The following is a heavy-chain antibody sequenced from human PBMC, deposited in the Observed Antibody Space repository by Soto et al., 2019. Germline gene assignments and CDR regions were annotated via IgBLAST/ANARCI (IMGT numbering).Heavy chain of an antibody. CDR1: GYTSTSYG. Sequence: QVQLVQSGAEVKKPGASVKVSCKASGYTSTSYGISWVRQAPGQGLEWMGWISAYNGNTNYAQKLQGRVTMTTDTSTSTAYMELRSLRSDDTAVYYCARDIKVVITTGDGYFDLWGRGTLVTVSS. CDR2: ISAYNGNT. J-gene: IGHJ2*01. D-gene: IGHD3-22*01. V-gene: IGHV1-18*01. CDR3: ARDIKVVITTGDGYFDL.